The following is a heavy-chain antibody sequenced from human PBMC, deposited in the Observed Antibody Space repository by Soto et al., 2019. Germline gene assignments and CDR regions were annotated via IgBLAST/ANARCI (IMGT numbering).Heavy chain of an antibody. V-gene: IGHV4-59*08. Sequence: SETLSLTCTVSGGSISSYYWSWIRQPPGKGLEWIGYIYYSGSTNYNPSLKSRVTISVDTSKNQFSLKLSSVTAADTAVYYCARLHCSGGSCYSSNFAYWGQGTLVTVSS. CDR1: GGSISSYY. CDR2: IYYSGST. D-gene: IGHD2-15*01. CDR3: ARLHCSGGSCYSSNFAY. J-gene: IGHJ4*02.